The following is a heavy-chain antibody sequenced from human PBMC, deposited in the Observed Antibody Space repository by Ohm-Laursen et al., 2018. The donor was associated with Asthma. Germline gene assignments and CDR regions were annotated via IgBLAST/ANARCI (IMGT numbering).Heavy chain of an antibody. CDR3: ARRDFSGGDTNAAFDI. CDR2: ISSDETYK. J-gene: IGHJ3*02. CDR1: GFTFSIYA. D-gene: IGHD2-21*02. V-gene: IGHV3-30*04. Sequence: RSLRLSCTASGFTFSIYALHWVRQAPGKGLEWVAIISSDETYKNYANSVKGRFTISKDNSKNTLFLQMNSLRPDDTAVYYCARRDFSGGDTNAAFDIWGQGTMVAVSS.